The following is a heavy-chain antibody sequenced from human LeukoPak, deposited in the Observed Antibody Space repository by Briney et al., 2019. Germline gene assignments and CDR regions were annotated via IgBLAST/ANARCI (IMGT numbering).Heavy chain of an antibody. J-gene: IGHJ5*02. Sequence: SETLSLTCAVYGGSFSGYYWSWIRQPPGKGLEWIGEINHSGSTNYNPSLKSRVTISVDTSENQFSLKLSSVTAADTAVYYCARPGGQQLVYNWFDPWGQGTLVTVSS. CDR2: INHSGST. D-gene: IGHD6-13*01. V-gene: IGHV4-34*01. CDR1: GGSFSGYY. CDR3: ARPGGQQLVYNWFDP.